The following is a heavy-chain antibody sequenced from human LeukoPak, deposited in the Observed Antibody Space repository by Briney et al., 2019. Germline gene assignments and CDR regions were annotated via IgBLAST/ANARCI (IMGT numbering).Heavy chain of an antibody. CDR3: TRTFLSGDGYKVGYFDY. D-gene: IGHD5-24*01. Sequence: GGSLRLSCAASGFTFSSYWMHWVRQVPGKGLVSVSRINTDGTITTYADSVKGRFTISRDNSKNTLFLQMNSLTAEDTAMYYCTRTFLSGDGYKVGYFDYWGQGTLVTVSS. V-gene: IGHV3-74*01. CDR1: GFTFSSYW. CDR2: INTDGTIT. J-gene: IGHJ4*02.